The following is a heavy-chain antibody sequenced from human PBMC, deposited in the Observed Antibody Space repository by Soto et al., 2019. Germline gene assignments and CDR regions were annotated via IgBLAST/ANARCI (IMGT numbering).Heavy chain of an antibody. Sequence: PGGSLRLSCEASGFTFNSYWMHWVRQVPGKGLVWVSRIKGDGSSTSYADSVKGRFTISRDNAKNTLYLQMNSLRAEDTAVYYCARDPFGATTYWGQGTLVTVSS. CDR1: GFTFNSYW. V-gene: IGHV3-74*01. J-gene: IGHJ4*02. CDR2: IKGDGSST. CDR3: ARDPFGATTY. D-gene: IGHD1-26*01.